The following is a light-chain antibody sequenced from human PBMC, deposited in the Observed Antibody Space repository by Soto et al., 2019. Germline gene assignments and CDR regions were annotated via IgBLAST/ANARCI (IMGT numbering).Light chain of an antibody. CDR2: GAS. CDR1: QSVTSSF. V-gene: IGKV3-20*01. CDR3: QQYGGSPPT. Sequence: ENVLTQSPGTLSLSPGDRATLSCRASQSVTSSFLAWYRHKPGQAPRLLIYGASNRATVIPDRISGSGSGTDFTLTISRLEPEDFAVYYCQQYGGSPPTFGGGTKVEIK. J-gene: IGKJ4*01.